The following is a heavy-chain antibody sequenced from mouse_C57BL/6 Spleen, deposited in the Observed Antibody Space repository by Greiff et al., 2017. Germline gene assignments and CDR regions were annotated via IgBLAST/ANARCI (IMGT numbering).Heavy chain of an antibody. CDR1: GYTFTSYW. V-gene: IGHV1-55*01. Sequence: QVQLQQPGAELVKPGASVKMSCKASGYTFTSYWITWVKQRPGQGLEWIGDIYPGSGSTNYNEQFKSKATLAVDTSTSTAYMQLSSLTSEDSAVYCCARGVGTGGYWYFDVWGTGTTVTVSS. CDR3: ARGVGTGGYWYFDV. CDR2: IYPGSGST. D-gene: IGHD1-1*02. J-gene: IGHJ1*03.